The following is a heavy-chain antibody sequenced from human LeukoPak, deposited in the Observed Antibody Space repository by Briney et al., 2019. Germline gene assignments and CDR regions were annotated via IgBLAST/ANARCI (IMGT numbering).Heavy chain of an antibody. CDR1: GFTLSSYA. Sequence: GGALRLPCAASGFTLSSYALSWVRQAPGKGVEWVSAISGSGGSTYYADSVKGRFTISRDNSKNTLYLQMNSLRAEDTAVYYCAKEERTAAGTFWGQGTLVTVSS. CDR2: ISGSGGST. V-gene: IGHV3-23*01. J-gene: IGHJ4*02. CDR3: AKEERTAAGTF. D-gene: IGHD6-13*01.